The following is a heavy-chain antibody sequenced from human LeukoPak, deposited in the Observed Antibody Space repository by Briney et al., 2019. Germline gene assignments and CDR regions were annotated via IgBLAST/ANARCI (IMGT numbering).Heavy chain of an antibody. D-gene: IGHD4-17*01. J-gene: IGHJ4*02. Sequence: GGSLSLSCAASGFTFSNYGMHWVRQAPGKGLEWVADISYDGTNKYYADSEKRRITIFRENSKNTQYLQMNSLKTDDTAVYYCANYGDYQYFDNWGQGTPVTVSS. CDR3: ANYGDYQYFDN. V-gene: IGHV3-30*18. CDR1: GFTFSNYG. CDR2: ISYDGTNK.